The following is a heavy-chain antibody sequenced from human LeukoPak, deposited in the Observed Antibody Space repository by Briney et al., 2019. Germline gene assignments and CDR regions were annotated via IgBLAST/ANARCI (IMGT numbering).Heavy chain of an antibody. CDR2: IKQDGSEK. J-gene: IGHJ6*03. V-gene: IGHV3-7*01. CDR1: GFTFSSYW. CDR3: ARGFSRYYDFWSGYLSYYYYYMDV. Sequence: SGGSLRLSCAASGFTFSSYWMSWVRQAPGKGLEWVANIKQDGSEKYYVDSVKGRFTISRDNAKNSLYLQMNSPRAEDTAVYYCARGFSRYYDFWSGYLSYYYYYMDVWGKGTTVTVSS. D-gene: IGHD3-3*01.